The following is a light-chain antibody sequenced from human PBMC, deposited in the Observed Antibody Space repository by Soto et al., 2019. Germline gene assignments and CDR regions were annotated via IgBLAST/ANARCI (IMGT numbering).Light chain of an antibody. V-gene: IGKV3-20*01. Sequence: IVLTQSPGTLSLSPGERATLSCRASQSVSSSYLAWYQQKPGQAPRLLIYGASSRATGIPDRFSGSGSGTDFPLTISRLEHEDFVVYYCQKYGTSSYTFGQGTKLEIK. CDR2: GAS. CDR3: QKYGTSSYT. CDR1: QSVSSSY. J-gene: IGKJ2*01.